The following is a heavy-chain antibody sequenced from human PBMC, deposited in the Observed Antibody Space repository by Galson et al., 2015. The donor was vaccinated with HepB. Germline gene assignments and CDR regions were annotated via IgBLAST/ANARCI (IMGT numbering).Heavy chain of an antibody. CDR1: GDSVSSNSAA. V-gene: IGHV6-1*01. CDR2: TYYRSKWYN. Sequence: CAISGDSVSSNSAAWNWIRQSPSRGLEWLGRTYYRSKWYNDYAVSVKSRITINPDTSKNQFSLQLNSVTPEDTAVYYCAKTGTFPYSSSARYYYYGMDVWGQGTTVTVSS. J-gene: IGHJ6*02. CDR3: AKTGTFPYSSSARYYYYGMDV. D-gene: IGHD6-6*01.